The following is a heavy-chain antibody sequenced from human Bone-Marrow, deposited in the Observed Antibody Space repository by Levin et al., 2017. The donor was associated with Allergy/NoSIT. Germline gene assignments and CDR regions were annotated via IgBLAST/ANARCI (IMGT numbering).Heavy chain of an antibody. CDR2: IYHNGDT. V-gene: IGHV4-61*08. D-gene: IGHD5-12*01. CDR3: ARDGYGGSDSRL. Sequence: SETPSLTCIVSGGSVTSGGYYWSWIRQPPGKGLEWIGHIYHNGDTKHNPSLKSRVTLSVDTSKNEFSLKLSSVTAADAAVYYCARDGYGGSDSRLWGQGTLVTVSS. J-gene: IGHJ4*02. CDR1: GGSVTSGGYY.